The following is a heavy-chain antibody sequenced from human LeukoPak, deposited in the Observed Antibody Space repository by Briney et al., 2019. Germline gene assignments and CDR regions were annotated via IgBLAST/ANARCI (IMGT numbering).Heavy chain of an antibody. J-gene: IGHJ4*02. Sequence: SVKVSCKASGGTFSSYAISWVRQAPGQGLEWMGRIIPILGIANYAQKFQGRVTITADKSTSTAYMELSSLRSEDTAVYYCAGPKIDGSPYLFDYWGQGTLVTVSS. CDR2: IIPILGIA. CDR3: AGPKIDGSPYLFDY. V-gene: IGHV1-69*04. CDR1: GGTFSSYA. D-gene: IGHD5-24*01.